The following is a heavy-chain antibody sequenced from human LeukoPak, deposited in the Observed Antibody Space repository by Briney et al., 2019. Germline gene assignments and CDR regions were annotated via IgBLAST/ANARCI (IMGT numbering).Heavy chain of an antibody. J-gene: IGHJ4*02. Sequence: GASVKVSCKASGGTFSSYAISWVRQAPGQGLEWMGWISAYNGNTNYAQKLQGRVTMTTDTSTSTAYMELRSLRSDDTAVYYCARSGFGLSPVGSFDYWGQGTLVTVSS. V-gene: IGHV1-18*01. CDR3: ARSGFGLSPVGSFDY. CDR1: GGTFSSYA. CDR2: ISAYNGNT. D-gene: IGHD3-3*01.